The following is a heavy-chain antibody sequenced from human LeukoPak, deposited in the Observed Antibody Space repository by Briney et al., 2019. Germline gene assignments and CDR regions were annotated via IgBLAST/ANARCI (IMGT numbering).Heavy chain of an antibody. Sequence: GGSLRLSCAASGFTFSIYSMNWVRQAPGKGLEWLSSITSSSNYIYYADSVKGRFSISRDNVQNSLYLQMNSLRAEDTAMYYCARDRGYFDNWGQGTLVTVSS. CDR2: ITSSSNYI. CDR1: GFTFSIYS. J-gene: IGHJ4*02. V-gene: IGHV3-21*01. CDR3: ARDRGYFDN.